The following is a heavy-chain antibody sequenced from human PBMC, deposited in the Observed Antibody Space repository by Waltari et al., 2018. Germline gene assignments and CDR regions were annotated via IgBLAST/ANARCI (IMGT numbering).Heavy chain of an antibody. CDR2: ISSDGSGK. J-gene: IGHJ5*02. CDR1: GYPFYTYG. Sequence: QVEESGGGVVQPGGSLRLSCVASGYPFYTYGMHLVRQAPGKGLEWLAVISSDGSGKYYADSVKGRFTMSRDNSKNMVYLQMNSLRPEDTAVYYCAKAGGIYNYPLDPWGQGTLVTVSS. V-gene: IGHV3-30*18. CDR3: AKAGGIYNYPLDP. D-gene: IGHD1-26*01.